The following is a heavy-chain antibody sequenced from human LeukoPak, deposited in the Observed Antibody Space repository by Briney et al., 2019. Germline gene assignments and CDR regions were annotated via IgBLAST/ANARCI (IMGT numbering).Heavy chain of an antibody. J-gene: IGHJ6*03. CDR3: AKVPYGARYYYYMDV. V-gene: IGHV3-30*02. Sequence: PGGSLRLSCAASGFTFSSYGMHWVRQAPGKGLEWVAFIRYDGSNKYYADSVKGRFTISRDNSRNTLYLQMNSLRAEDTAVYYCAKVPYGARYYYYMDVWGKGTTVTVSS. CDR1: GFTFSSYG. CDR2: IRYDGSNK. D-gene: IGHD4/OR15-4a*01.